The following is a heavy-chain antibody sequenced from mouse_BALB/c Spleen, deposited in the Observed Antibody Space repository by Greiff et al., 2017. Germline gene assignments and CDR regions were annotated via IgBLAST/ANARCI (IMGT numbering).Heavy chain of an antibody. J-gene: IGHJ4*01. D-gene: IGHD2-12*01. V-gene: IGHV1-14*01. CDR3: ARDSYYDAMDY. CDR2: INPYNDGT. CDR1: GYTFTSYV. Sequence: EVQLQESGPELVKPGASVKMSCKASGYTFTSYVMHWVKQKPGQGLEWIGYINPYNDGTKYNEKFKGKATLTSDKSSSTAYMELSSLTSEDSAVYYCARDSYYDAMDYWGQGTSVTVSS.